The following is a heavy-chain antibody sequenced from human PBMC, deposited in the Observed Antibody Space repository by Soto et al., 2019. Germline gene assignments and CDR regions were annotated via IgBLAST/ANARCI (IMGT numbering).Heavy chain of an antibody. Sequence: EVQLLESGGGLVQPGGSLRLSCAASGFTFSSYAMSWVRQAPGKGLEWVSAISGSGGSTYYADSVKGRFTISRDNSKNTLYLQMNRLRAEDTAVYYCAKDLAAAAVLLSSGGGEGYWGQGTLVTVSS. V-gene: IGHV3-23*01. J-gene: IGHJ4*02. D-gene: IGHD6-13*01. CDR2: ISGSGGST. CDR1: GFTFSSYA. CDR3: AKDLAAAAVLLSSGGGEGY.